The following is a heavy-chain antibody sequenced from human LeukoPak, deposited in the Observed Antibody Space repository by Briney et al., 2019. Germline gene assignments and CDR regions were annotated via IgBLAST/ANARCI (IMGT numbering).Heavy chain of an antibody. J-gene: IGHJ1*01. D-gene: IGHD3-22*01. CDR3: AKDTIDSSGYYFPGYFQH. V-gene: IGHV3-30*02. CDR1: GFTFSSYG. CDR2: IRYDGSNK. Sequence: GGSLRLSCAASGFTFSSYGMHWVRQAPGKGLEWVAFIRYDGSNKYYADSVKGRFTISRDNSKNTLYLQMNSLRAEDTAVYYCAKDTIDSSGYYFPGYFQHWGQGTLVTVSS.